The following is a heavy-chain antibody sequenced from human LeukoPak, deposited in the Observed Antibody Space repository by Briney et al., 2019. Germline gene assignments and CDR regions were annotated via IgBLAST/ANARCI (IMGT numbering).Heavy chain of an antibody. CDR2: IYSGGST. CDR1: GFTVSSNY. J-gene: IGHJ6*03. CDR3: ARVEAAAGSNYYYYYMDV. Sequence: GGSLRLSCAASGFTVSSNYMSWVRQAPGKGLEWVSFIYSGGSTYYADSVKGRFTISRDNSKNTLYLQMNSLRAEDTAVYYCARVEAAAGSNYYYYYMDVWGKGTTVTVSS. V-gene: IGHV3-53*01. D-gene: IGHD6-13*01.